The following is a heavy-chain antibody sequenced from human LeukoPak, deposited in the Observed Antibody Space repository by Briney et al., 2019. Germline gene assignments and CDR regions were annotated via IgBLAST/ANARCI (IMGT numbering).Heavy chain of an antibody. CDR1: GGSISSGGYY. D-gene: IGHD6-13*01. J-gene: IGHJ4*02. CDR2: IYYSGST. Sequence: SQTLSLTCTVSGGSISSGGYYWSWLRQHPGKGLEWIGYIYYSGSTYYNPSLKSRVTISVDTSKNQFSLKLSSVTAADTAMYYCARSLKRAAGTVWGQGTLVTVSS. CDR3: ARSLKRAAGTV. V-gene: IGHV4-31*03.